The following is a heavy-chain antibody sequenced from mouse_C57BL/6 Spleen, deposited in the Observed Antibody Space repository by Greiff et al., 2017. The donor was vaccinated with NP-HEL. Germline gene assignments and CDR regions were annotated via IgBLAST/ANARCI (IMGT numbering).Heavy chain of an antibody. Sequence: QVQLQQPGAELVKPGASVKLSCKASGYTFTSYWMQWVKQRPGQGLEWIGEIDPSDSYTNYNQKFKGKATLTVDTSSSTAYLHLRSLPSEDSAVYYCARDPSNYAMDYWGQGTSVTVSS. J-gene: IGHJ4*01. CDR3: ARDPSNYAMDY. V-gene: IGHV1-50*01. CDR2: IDPSDSYT. CDR1: GYTFTSYW.